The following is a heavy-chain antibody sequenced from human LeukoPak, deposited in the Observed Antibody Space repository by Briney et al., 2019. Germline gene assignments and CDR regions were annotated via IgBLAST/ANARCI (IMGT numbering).Heavy chain of an antibody. J-gene: IGHJ4*02. CDR1: GGSFSGYY. V-gene: IGHV4-34*01. CDR2: INHSGST. Sequence: TETLSLTCAVYGGSFSGYYWSWIRQPPGKGLEWIGEINHSGSTNYNPSLKSRVTISVDTSKNQFSLKLSSVTAADTAVYYCARGDIAATGTPFDNWGQGTLVTVSS. D-gene: IGHD6-13*01. CDR3: ARGDIAATGTPFDN.